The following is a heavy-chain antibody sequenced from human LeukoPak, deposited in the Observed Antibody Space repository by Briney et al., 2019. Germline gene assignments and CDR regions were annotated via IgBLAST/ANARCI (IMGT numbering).Heavy chain of an antibody. CDR1: GYIFSNYG. Sequence: ASVKVSCKASGYIFSNYGISWARQAPGQGLEWMGWISDHNGNPIHAQKFDGRVTMTTDTSTSTAYMEMTSLTSDDTAVYYCARDSVLGAPYTAHWGQGTLVTVSS. CDR2: ISDHNGNP. D-gene: IGHD2-21*02. J-gene: IGHJ4*02. CDR3: ARDSVLGAPYTAH. V-gene: IGHV1-18*01.